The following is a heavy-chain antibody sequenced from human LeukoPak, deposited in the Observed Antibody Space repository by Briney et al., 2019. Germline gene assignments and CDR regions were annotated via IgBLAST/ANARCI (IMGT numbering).Heavy chain of an antibody. D-gene: IGHD3-22*01. Sequence: ASVKVSCKASGYTFTSYGISWVRQAPGQGLEWMGWISAYNGNTNYAQKLQGRVTMTTDTSTSTAYMELRSPRSDDTAVYYCARDAEYYYDSSGYGGNYWGQGTLVTVSS. CDR3: ARDAEYYYDSSGYGGNY. CDR2: ISAYNGNT. J-gene: IGHJ4*02. V-gene: IGHV1-18*01. CDR1: GYTFTSYG.